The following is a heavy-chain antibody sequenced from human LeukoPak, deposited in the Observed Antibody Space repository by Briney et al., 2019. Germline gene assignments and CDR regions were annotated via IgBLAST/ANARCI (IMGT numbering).Heavy chain of an antibody. CDR2: MNPSSGNT. J-gene: IGHJ4*02. D-gene: IGHD3-22*01. V-gene: IGHV1-8*01. CDR3: ARGGLYYDRSGYYQIDY. CDR1: GYTFTSYD. Sequence: ASVKVSCKASGYTFTSYDINWVRQATGQGLEWMGWMNPSSGNTGYAQKFQGRVTMTRNTSISTAYMELSSLRSEDTAVYYCARGGLYYDRSGYYQIDYWGQGTLVTVSS.